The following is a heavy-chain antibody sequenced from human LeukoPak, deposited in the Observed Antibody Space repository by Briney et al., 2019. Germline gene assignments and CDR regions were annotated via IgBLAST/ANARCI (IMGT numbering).Heavy chain of an antibody. J-gene: IGHJ3*02. Sequence: SQTLSLTCGVSGGSISSGSYSWSWIRQPPGKGLEWIGYMFYTGNTYYNPSLKGRVTISVDTSKNQFSLKVSSVTAADTAVYYCARGAGSTTPNDVFDIWGQGKMATV. CDR3: ARGAGSTTPNDVFDI. D-gene: IGHD1-1*01. CDR1: GGSISSGSYS. CDR2: MFYTGNT. V-gene: IGHV4-30-4*07.